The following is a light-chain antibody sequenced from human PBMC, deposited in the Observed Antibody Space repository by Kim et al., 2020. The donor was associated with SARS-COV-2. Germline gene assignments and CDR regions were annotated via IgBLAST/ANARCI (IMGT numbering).Light chain of an antibody. J-gene: IGKJ2*01. CDR1: QTVSSTY. V-gene: IGKV3-20*01. CDR2: AAS. CDR3: QQYGSSPLYT. Sequence: SPGKRAPLSCRASQTVSSTYLAWYHQKPGQAPRLLIYAASSRATGIPDRFSGSGSGTDFTLTISRLEPEDFAVYYCQQYGSSPLYTFGQGTKLEI.